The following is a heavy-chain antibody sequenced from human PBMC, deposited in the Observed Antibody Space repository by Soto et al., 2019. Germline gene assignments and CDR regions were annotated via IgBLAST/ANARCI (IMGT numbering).Heavy chain of an antibody. V-gene: IGHV1-46*03. CDR1: GDAFTSYY. CDR3: VRATYFSDSSGYTRCLDY. Sequence: GASVEVSCKASGDAFTSYYMQWVRQAPGQGLEWMGIINPSGGSTSYAQKFQGRVTMTRDTSTSTVYMELSSLKTEDTAVYYCVRATYFSDSSGYTRCLDYWGQGTLVTVSS. D-gene: IGHD3-22*01. J-gene: IGHJ4*02. CDR2: INPSGGST.